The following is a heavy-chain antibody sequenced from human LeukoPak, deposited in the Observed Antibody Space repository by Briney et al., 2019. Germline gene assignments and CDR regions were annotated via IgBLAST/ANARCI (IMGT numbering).Heavy chain of an antibody. CDR3: QAVMFDY. Sequence: SSETLSLTCTVSGGSISSYYWSWIRQPPGKGLEWIGYIYYSGSTNYNPSLKSRITISVDTSKNQFSLKLSSVYYCARDSALAQAVMFDYWGQGTLVTVSS. J-gene: IGHJ4*02. D-gene: IGHD3-10*01. CDR2: IYYSGST. CDR1: GGSISSYY. V-gene: IGHV4-59*01.